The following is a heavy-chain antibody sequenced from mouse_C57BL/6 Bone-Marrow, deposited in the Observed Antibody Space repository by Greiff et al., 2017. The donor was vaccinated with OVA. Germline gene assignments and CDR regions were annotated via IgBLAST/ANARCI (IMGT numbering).Heavy chain of an antibody. Sequence: VQLQQSGAELARPGASVKLSCKASGYTFTSYGISWVKQRTGQGLEWIGEIYPRSGNTYYNEKFKGKATLTADKSSSTAYMGLRSLTSEDSAVYFCARDYGSSPLYYYAVDYWGQGTSVTVSS. D-gene: IGHD1-1*01. V-gene: IGHV1-81*01. CDR1: GYTFTSYG. J-gene: IGHJ4*01. CDR2: IYPRSGNT. CDR3: ARDYGSSPLYYYAVDY.